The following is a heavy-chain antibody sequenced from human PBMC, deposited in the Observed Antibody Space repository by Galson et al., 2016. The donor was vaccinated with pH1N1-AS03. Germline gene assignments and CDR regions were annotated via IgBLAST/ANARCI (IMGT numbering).Heavy chain of an antibody. J-gene: IGHJ4*02. D-gene: IGHD6-19*01. CDR1: GFSLSTRAVG. Sequence: PALVKPTQTLTLTCSFSGFSLSTRAVGVAWIRQPPGKALDWLALIYSDDTKLYSPPLKSRLTITKDTSKNQVVLTMTNLAPVDTATYYCAHTSGWLPDKWGQGALVTVSS. CDR2: IYSDDTK. V-gene: IGHV2-5*02. CDR3: AHTSGWLPDK.